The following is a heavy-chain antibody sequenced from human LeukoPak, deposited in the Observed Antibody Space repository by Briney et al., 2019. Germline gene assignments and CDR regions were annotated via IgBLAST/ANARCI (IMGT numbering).Heavy chain of an antibody. J-gene: IGHJ6*03. Sequence: ASVKVSCKASGYTFTSYAMNWVRQAPGQGLEWMGWISAYNGKTNYAQKVQGRVTMTTDTSTSTAYMELRSLRSDDTAVYYCARSGSPQYYYYMDVWGKGTTVTVSS. D-gene: IGHD1-26*01. CDR3: ARSGSPQYYYYMDV. V-gene: IGHV1-18*01. CDR1: GYTFTSYA. CDR2: ISAYNGKT.